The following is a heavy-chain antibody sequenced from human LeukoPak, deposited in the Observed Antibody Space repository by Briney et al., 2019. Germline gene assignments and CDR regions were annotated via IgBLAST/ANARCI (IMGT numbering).Heavy chain of an antibody. CDR1: GFTFSSYG. CDR2: IWYDGSNK. V-gene: IGHV3-33*01. CDR3: AGDHDTRYYYDSSVDYYYYYGMDV. J-gene: IGHJ6*02. D-gene: IGHD3-22*01. Sequence: GRSLRLSCAASGFTFSSYGMHWVRQAPGKGLEWVAVIWYDGSNKYYADSVKGRFTISRDNSKNTLYLQMNSLRAEDTAVYYCAGDHDTRYYYDSSVDYYYYYGMDVWGQGTTVTVSS.